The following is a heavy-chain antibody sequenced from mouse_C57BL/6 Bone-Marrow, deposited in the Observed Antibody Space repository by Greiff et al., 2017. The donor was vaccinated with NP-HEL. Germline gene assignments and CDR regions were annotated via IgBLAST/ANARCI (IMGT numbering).Heavy chain of an antibody. Sequence: VQLQQPGAELVMPGASVKLSCKASGYTFTSYWMHWVKQRPGQGLEWIGEIDPSDSYTNYNQKFKGKSTLTVDKSSSTAYMQLSSLTSEDSAVYYCARTIYYSDYWGQGTTLTVSS. D-gene: IGHD1-1*02. CDR3: ARTIYYSDY. J-gene: IGHJ2*01. CDR2: IDPSDSYT. V-gene: IGHV1-69*01. CDR1: GYTFTSYW.